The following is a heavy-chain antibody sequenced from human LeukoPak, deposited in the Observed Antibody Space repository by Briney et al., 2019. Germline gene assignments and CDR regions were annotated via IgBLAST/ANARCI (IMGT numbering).Heavy chain of an antibody. CDR1: GFTFSSYA. V-gene: IGHV3-23*01. CDR3: AKDTYVYDSSGYYSWFDP. J-gene: IGHJ5*02. CDR2: ISGSGGST. Sequence: GGSLRLSCAASGFTFSSYAMSWVRQAPGKRLEWVSAISGSGGSTYYADSVKGRFTISRDNSKNTLYLQMNSLRAEDTAVYYCAKDTYVYDSSGYYSWFDPWGQGTLVTVSS. D-gene: IGHD3-22*01.